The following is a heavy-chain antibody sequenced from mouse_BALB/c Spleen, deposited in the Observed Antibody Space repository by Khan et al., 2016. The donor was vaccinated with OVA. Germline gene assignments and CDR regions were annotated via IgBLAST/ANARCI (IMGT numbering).Heavy chain of an antibody. J-gene: IGHJ3*01. D-gene: IGHD1-1*01. V-gene: IGHV2-9*02. CDR3: ARPYYGKAWFAY. Sequence: QVQLKQSGPGLVAPSQCLSITCTVSGFSLTNYGVHWVRQSPGKGLEWLGVMWAGGSTNYNSALMSRLNITKDNSSSKMFLKVNSLLTDDTAMYYCARPYYGKAWFAYWGQGTLVNVSA. CDR1: GFSLTNYG. CDR2: MWAGGST.